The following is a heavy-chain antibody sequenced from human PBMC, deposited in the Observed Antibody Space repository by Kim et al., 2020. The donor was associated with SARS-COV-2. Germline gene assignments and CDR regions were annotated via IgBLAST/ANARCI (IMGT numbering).Heavy chain of an antibody. J-gene: IGHJ6*02. CDR3: ARVMWELEAYYYGMDV. D-gene: IGHD1-26*01. V-gene: IGHV3-30*04. CDR1: GFTFSSYA. CDR2: ISYDGSNK. Sequence: GGSLRLSCAASGFTFSSYAMHWVRQAPGKGLEWVAVISYDGSNKYYVDSVKGRFTISRDNSKNTLYLQMNSLRAEDTAVYYCARVMWELEAYYYGMDVWGQGTTVTVSS.